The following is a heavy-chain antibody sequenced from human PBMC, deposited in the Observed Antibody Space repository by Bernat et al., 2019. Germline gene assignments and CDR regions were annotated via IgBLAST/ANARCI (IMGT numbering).Heavy chain of an antibody. CDR3: ARGPSGGAFDC. V-gene: IGHV3-7*01. CDR2: IKQDGSVK. J-gene: IGHJ4*02. Sequence: EVQLVESGGGLVQPGGSLRLSCAASGFTFSSYWMSWVRQAPGKGLEWVANIKQDGSVKYYVDSVKGRFTISRDNAKNSLYLQMNSLRAEDTAVYYFARGPSGGAFDCWGQGTLVTVSS. CDR1: GFTFSSYW. D-gene: IGHD3-16*01.